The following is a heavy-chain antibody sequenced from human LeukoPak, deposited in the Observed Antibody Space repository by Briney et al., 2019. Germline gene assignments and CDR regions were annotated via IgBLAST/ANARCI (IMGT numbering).Heavy chain of an antibody. D-gene: IGHD2-15*01. Sequence: RGSLRLSCSASGFTFSSFAMHWVRQAPGKGLEYVAAISRNGGSTYYADSVKGRFTISRDSSKNTLYLQMDSLRAEDTAVYYCARERCSGGNCYPGGFDPWGQGTLVTVSS. CDR1: GFTFSSFA. CDR3: ARERCSGGNCYPGGFDP. J-gene: IGHJ5*02. CDR2: ISRNGGST. V-gene: IGHV3-64*04.